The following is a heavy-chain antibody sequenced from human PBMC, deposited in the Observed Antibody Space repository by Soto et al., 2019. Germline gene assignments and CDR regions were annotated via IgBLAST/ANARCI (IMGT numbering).Heavy chain of an antibody. J-gene: IGHJ5*02. CDR2: IYHSGNT. Sequence: PSETLSLTCNVSGASLSRYYWSWFRQPPGQGLEWFGEIYHSGNTRNNPSLKSRVTMSVDKANNQFSLNLMSVTAADTATYYCARDSRTGCSSTDCYRSWGRGILVTVSS. CDR3: ARDSRTGCSSTDCYRS. D-gene: IGHD2-2*01. CDR1: GASLSRYY. V-gene: IGHV4-59*12.